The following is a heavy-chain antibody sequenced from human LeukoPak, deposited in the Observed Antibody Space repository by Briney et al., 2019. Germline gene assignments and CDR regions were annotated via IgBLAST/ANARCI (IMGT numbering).Heavy chain of an antibody. CDR1: GFTFSSYA. CDR3: ARARSSYGYGDAFDI. J-gene: IGHJ3*02. V-gene: IGHV3-30*04. D-gene: IGHD5-18*01. Sequence: PGGSLRLSCAASGFTFSSYAMSWVRQAPGKGLEWVAVISYDGSSKYYADSVKGRFTISRDNSKNTLYLQMNSLRAEDTAVYYCARARSSYGYGDAFDIWGQGTMVTVSS. CDR2: ISYDGSSK.